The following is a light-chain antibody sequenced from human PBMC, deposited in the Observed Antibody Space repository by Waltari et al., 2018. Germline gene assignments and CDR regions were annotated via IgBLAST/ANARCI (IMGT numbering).Light chain of an antibody. Sequence: QSAPTQPPSVSGSPGQSVTMSCTGTSSDVGGYNYVSWYQQHPGKAPKLMIYAVSSRPSGVSDRFSGSKSGNTASLTISGLQAEDEADYFCCSYTTRSTWVFGGGTRLTVL. CDR3: CSYTTRSTWV. V-gene: IGLV2-14*03. CDR1: SSDVGGYNY. CDR2: AVS. J-gene: IGLJ3*02.